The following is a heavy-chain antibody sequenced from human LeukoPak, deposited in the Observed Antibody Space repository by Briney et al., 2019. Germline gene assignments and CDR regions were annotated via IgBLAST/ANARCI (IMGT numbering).Heavy chain of an antibody. J-gene: IGHJ5*02. CDR1: GVSLSSYY. Sequence: SETLSLTCTVSGVSLSSYYWSWIRQPPGKGLEWIGEIYHSGSTNYNPSLKSRVTISVDKSKNQFSLKLSSVTAADTAVYYCARVFSYPLRAPFDPWGQGTLVTVSS. CDR3: ARVFSYPLRAPFDP. CDR2: IYHSGST. V-gene: IGHV4-59*12. D-gene: IGHD3-3*01.